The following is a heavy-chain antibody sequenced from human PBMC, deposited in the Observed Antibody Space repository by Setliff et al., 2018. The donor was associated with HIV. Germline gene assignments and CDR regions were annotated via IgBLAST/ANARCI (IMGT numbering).Heavy chain of an antibody. CDR3: ARGGYSEYSPYYYYHMDV. D-gene: IGHD4-4*01. V-gene: IGHV1-69*10. CDR2: VIPIFGIA. Sequence: ASVKVSCKASGYTFTGNYIHWVRRAPGQGLEWMGGVIPIFGIANYAQKFQGRVAMTADKSTSTAYMELSSLRSEDTAVYYCARGGYSEYSPYYYYHMDVWGKGTTVTVSS. CDR1: GYTFTGNY. J-gene: IGHJ6*03.